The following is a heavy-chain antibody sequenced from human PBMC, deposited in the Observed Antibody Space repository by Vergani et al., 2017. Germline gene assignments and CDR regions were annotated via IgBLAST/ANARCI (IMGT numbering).Heavy chain of an antibody. CDR2: IYSGGST. D-gene: IGHD3-22*01. CDR1: GFTVSSNY. V-gene: IGHV3-66*01. Sequence: EVQLVESGGGLVQPGGSLRLSCAASGFTVSSNYMSWVRQAPGKGLEWVSVIYSGGSTYYADSVKGRFTISRDNSKNTLYLQMNSLRAEDTAVYYCAKDTYYYDSSGYWIPDYWGQGTLVTVSS. CDR3: AKDTYYYDSSGYWIPDY. J-gene: IGHJ4*02.